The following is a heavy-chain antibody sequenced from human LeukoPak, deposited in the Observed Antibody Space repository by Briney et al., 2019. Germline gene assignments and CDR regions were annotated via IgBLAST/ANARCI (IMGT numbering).Heavy chain of an antibody. CDR3: ARGVVTIGDFFDS. J-gene: IGHJ4*02. Sequence: PSETLSLTCTVSGGSISSSSYYWGWIRQPPGKGLEWIGSIYYSGSTYYNPSLKSRLTISVDPFKNHFSLKLTSVTAADTAVYYCARGVVTIGDFFDSWGQGTLVTVSS. CDR1: GGSISSSSYY. V-gene: IGHV4-39*02. CDR2: IYYSGST.